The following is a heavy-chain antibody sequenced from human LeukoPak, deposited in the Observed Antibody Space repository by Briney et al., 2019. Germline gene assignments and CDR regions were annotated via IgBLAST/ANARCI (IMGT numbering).Heavy chain of an antibody. CDR3: AGGGDFAY. J-gene: IGHJ4*02. CDR1: GFSFSIYF. V-gene: IGHV3-21*01. D-gene: IGHD3-16*01. Sequence: GGSLRLSCAASGFSFSIYFMNWVSQAPGKGLEWVSSISRTSEYIHYADSVRGRFAISRDNAKNSVYLQMNSLRAEDTAVYFCAGGGDFAYWGQGILVTVSA. CDR2: ISRTSEYI.